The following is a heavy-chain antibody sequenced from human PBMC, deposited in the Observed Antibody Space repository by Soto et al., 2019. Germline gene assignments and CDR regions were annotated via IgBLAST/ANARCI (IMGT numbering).Heavy chain of an antibody. CDR3: TRLPPEWFRTTPFDF. CDR2: IAGKTYGATR. Sequence: GGSLRLSCTGFGFRFSDYAVTWVRQPPGKGLEWVGFIAGKTYGATREYAASVKGRFIISRDDPKSIAYLQMNGLKIEDTAVYFCTRLPPEWFRTTPFDFWGQGTRVTVSS. D-gene: IGHD2-8*01. J-gene: IGHJ3*01. CDR1: GFRFSDYA. V-gene: IGHV3-49*04.